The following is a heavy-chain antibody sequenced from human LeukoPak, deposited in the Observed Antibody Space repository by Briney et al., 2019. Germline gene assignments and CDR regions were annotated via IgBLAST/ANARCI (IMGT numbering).Heavy chain of an antibody. J-gene: IGHJ6*03. CDR3: ARGLGGSYYYYYMDV. CDR2: INHSGST. CDR1: GGSFSGYY. Sequence: PSETLSLTCAVYGGSFSGYYWSWIRQPPGKGLEWIGEINHSGSTNYNPSLKSRVTISVDTSKNQFSLKLSSVTAADTAVYYCARGLGGSYYYYYMDVWGKGTTVTVSS. V-gene: IGHV4-34*01. D-gene: IGHD3-10*01.